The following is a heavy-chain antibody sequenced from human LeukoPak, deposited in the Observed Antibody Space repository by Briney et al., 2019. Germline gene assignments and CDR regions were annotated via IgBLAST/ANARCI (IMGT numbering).Heavy chain of an antibody. V-gene: IGHV1-2*02. Sequence: ASVKVSCKASGYTFTGYYMHWVRQAPGQGLEWMGWINPNTGGTNYAQKFQGRVTMTRDTSIRTAYMELSRLTSDDTAVYYCAKGEGGGSYADGWGQGTLVTVSS. J-gene: IGHJ4*02. CDR1: GYTFTGYY. D-gene: IGHD6-19*01. CDR3: AKGEGGGSYADG. CDR2: INPNTGGT.